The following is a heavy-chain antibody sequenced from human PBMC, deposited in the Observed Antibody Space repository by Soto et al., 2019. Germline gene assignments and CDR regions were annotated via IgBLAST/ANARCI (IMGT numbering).Heavy chain of an antibody. D-gene: IGHD3-16*01. V-gene: IGHV4-59*01. Sequence: PXETLSLTCTVSGCSISNYYWSWIRQPPGKGLEWIAYISNSGNTNSNPSLKSRVTISVDTSQNQFSLKLTSVTAADTAVYYCARWGERYGVMDYYGMDVWGQGTTVTVSS. CDR3: ARWGERYGVMDYYGMDV. CDR1: GCSISNYY. J-gene: IGHJ6*02. CDR2: ISNSGNT.